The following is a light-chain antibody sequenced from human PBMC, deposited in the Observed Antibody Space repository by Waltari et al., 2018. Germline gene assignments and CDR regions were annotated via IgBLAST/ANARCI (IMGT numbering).Light chain of an antibody. CDR3: QVWDSSSDPYV. CDR2: DDS. CDR1: NIGSKS. Sequence: SYVLTQPPSVSVAPGQTASITCGGDNIGSKSVHWYQQKPGQAPVVVVYDDSDRPSGIPERFSGSNSGNTATLTISRVEAGDEADYYCQVWDSSSDPYVFGTGTKVTVL. V-gene: IGLV3-21*02. J-gene: IGLJ1*01.